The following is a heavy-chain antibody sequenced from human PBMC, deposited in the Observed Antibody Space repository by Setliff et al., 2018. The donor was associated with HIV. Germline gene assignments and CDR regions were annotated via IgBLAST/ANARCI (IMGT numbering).Heavy chain of an antibody. CDR2: IYPDDSDT. J-gene: IGHJ5*01. D-gene: IGHD6-13*01. CDR3: ARVFSAGWFDS. Sequence: GESLKISCKGFGYSFSDNWIGWVRQMPGKGLEWMGIIYPDDSDTRVNPSFQGHVTISADKSISTTYLQWSSLRASDTAMYYCARVFSAGWFDSWGQGTLVTVSS. V-gene: IGHV5-51*01. CDR1: GYSFSDNW.